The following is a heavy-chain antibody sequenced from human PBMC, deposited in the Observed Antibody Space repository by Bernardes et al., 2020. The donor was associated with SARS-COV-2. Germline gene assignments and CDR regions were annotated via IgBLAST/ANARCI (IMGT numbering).Heavy chain of an antibody. Sequence: TLSLTCTVSGGSISSGGYYWSWIRQHPGKGLEWIGYIYYSGSTYYNPSLKSRVTISVDTSKNQFSLKLSSVTAADTAVYYCARGSEYGDYYGSGSYYNSPNWFDPWGQGTLVTVSS. CDR2: IYYSGST. J-gene: IGHJ5*02. CDR1: GGSISSGGYY. D-gene: IGHD3-10*01. CDR3: ARGSEYGDYYGSGSYYNSPNWFDP. V-gene: IGHV4-31*03.